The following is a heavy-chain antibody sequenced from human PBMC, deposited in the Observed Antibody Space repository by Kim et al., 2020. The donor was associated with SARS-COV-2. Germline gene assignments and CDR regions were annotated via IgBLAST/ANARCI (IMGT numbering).Heavy chain of an antibody. J-gene: IGHJ4*02. V-gene: IGHV4-31*03. Sequence: SETLSLTCTVSGGSISSGGYYWSWIRQHPGKGLEWIGYIYYSGSTYYNPSLKSRVTISVDTSKNQFSLKLSSVTAADTAVYYCARAPDGTLDYWGQGTLVTVSS. CDR1: GGSISSGGYY. CDR3: ARAPDGTLDY. D-gene: IGHD6-13*01. CDR2: IYYSGST.